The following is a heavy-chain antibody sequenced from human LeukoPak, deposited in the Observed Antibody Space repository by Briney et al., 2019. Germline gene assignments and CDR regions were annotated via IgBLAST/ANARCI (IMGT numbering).Heavy chain of an antibody. D-gene: IGHD6-6*01. CDR3: ARTQYSSSSYYMDV. V-gene: IGHV1-2*02. Sequence: ASVKVSCKASGYTFTSYDINWVRQATGQGLEWMGWMNPNSGGTNYAQKFQGRVTMTRDTSISTAYMELSRLTSDDTAVYYCARTQYSSSSYYMDVWGKGTTVSVSS. J-gene: IGHJ6*03. CDR1: GYTFTSYD. CDR2: MNPNSGGT.